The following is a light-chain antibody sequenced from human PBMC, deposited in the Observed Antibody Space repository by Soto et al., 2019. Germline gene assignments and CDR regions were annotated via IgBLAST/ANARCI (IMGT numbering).Light chain of an antibody. CDR1: QSISSW. V-gene: IGKV1-5*03. Sequence: DIQMTQSPSTLSASVGDRVTITCRASQSISSWLAWYQQKPGKAPKLLIYKASSLESGVPSRFSGSRSGTEFTLTISSLQPDDFATYYCKQYNSYPLTFGGRTKVDIK. J-gene: IGKJ4*01. CDR2: KAS. CDR3: KQYNSYPLT.